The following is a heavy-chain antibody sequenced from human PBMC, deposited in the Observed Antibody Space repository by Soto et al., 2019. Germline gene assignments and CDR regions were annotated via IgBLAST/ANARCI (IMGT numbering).Heavy chain of an antibody. V-gene: IGHV1-69*13. D-gene: IGHD6-13*01. CDR2: IIPIFGTA. CDR1: GGTFSSYA. CDR3: ARDRNRGYSSSWPTYYYYGMDV. J-gene: IGHJ6*02. Sequence: SVKVSCKASGGTFSSYAISCVRQAPGQGLEWMGGIIPIFGTANYAQKFQGRVTITADESTSTAYMELSSLRSEDTAVYYCARDRNRGYSSSWPTYYYYGMDVWGQGTTVTVSS.